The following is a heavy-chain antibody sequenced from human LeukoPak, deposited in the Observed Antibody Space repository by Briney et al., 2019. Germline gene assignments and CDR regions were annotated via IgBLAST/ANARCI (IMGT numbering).Heavy chain of an antibody. J-gene: IGHJ4*02. CDR2: IRYDGSNK. D-gene: IGHD4-23*01. Sequence: PGGSLRLSCAASGFTFSSYGMHWVRQAPGKGLEWVAFIRYDGSNKYYADSVKGRFTISRDNSKNTLYLQMDRLRAEDTAMYYCARRAGGYSHPYDYWGQGILVTVSS. CDR3: ARRAGGYSHPYDY. CDR1: GFTFSSYG. V-gene: IGHV3-30*02.